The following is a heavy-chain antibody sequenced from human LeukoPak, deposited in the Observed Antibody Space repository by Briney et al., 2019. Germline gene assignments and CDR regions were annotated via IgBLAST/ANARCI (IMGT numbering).Heavy chain of an antibody. CDR2: INPNSGGT. D-gene: IGHD3-3*01. V-gene: IGHV1-2*06. CDR1: GYTFAGYY. CDR3: AGAPYYDFWSGHNWFDP. Sequence: GASVKVSCKASGYTFAGYYMHWVRQAPGQGLEWMGRINPNSGGTNYAQKFQGRVTMTRDTSISTAYMELSRLRSDDTAVYYSAGAPYYDFWSGHNWFDPWGQGTLVTVSS. J-gene: IGHJ5*02.